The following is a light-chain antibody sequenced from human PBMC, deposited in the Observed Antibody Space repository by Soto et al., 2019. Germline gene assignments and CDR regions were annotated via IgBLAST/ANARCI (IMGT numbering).Light chain of an antibody. V-gene: IGLV2-14*01. CDR2: DVS. CDR3: SSYTSSSPWV. Sequence: QSALTQPASVSGSPGQSITISCTGTSTDVGGYNYVSWYQQHPGKAPKLMIYDVSNRPSGVSKRFSGSKSGNTASLTISGLQAEDAADYYCSSYTSSSPWVFGGGTKLTVL. J-gene: IGLJ3*02. CDR1: STDVGGYNY.